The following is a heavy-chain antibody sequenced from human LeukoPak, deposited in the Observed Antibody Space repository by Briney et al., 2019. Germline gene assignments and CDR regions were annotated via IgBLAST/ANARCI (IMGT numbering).Heavy chain of an antibody. Sequence: GSLRLSCTASGFGFDAYTMHWVRQAPGKGLEWVSLITWDGGTSYYGDSVKGRFTISRDNAKNSLYLQMNSLRAEDTAVYYCAKQTIFGVVSHFGYWGQGTLVTVSS. J-gene: IGHJ4*02. V-gene: IGHV3-43*01. CDR1: GFGFDAYT. D-gene: IGHD3-3*01. CDR2: ITWDGGTS. CDR3: AKQTIFGVVSHFGY.